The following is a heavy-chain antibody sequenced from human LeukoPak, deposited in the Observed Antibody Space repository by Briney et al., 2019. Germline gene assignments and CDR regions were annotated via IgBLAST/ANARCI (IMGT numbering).Heavy chain of an antibody. CDR1: GFTFSSYS. CDR3: ARGGDIVVVPAAYFDY. D-gene: IGHD2-2*01. J-gene: IGHJ4*02. V-gene: IGHV3-48*01. Sequence: PGGSLRLSCAASGFTFSSYSMNWVCQAPGKGLEWVSYISSSSSTIYYADSVKGRFTISRDNAKNSLYLQMNSLRAEDTAVYYCARGGDIVVVPAAYFDYWGQGTLVTVSS. CDR2: ISSSSSTI.